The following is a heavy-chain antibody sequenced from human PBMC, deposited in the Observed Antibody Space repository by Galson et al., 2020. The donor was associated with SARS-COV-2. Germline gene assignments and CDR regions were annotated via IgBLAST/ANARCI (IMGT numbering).Heavy chain of an antibody. Sequence: SETLSLTCTVSGGSIRSYYWSWIRQSPGKGLEWIGYIYYTGTTKYNPSLESRVTISVDTSKDQFSLKLKSVTAADTAMYYCAREEYYYETTGAPSIAFYIWGQGTMVTVSS. CDR3: AREEYYYETTGAPSIAFYI. CDR1: GGSIRSYY. J-gene: IGHJ3*02. D-gene: IGHD3-22*01. CDR2: IYYTGTT. V-gene: IGHV4-59*01.